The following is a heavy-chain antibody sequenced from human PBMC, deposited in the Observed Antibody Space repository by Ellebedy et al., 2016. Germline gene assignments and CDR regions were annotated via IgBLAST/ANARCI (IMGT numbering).Heavy chain of an antibody. CDR2: IYYSGST. V-gene: IGHV4-30-4*08. CDR1: GGSIRSSAYY. Sequence: SETLSLTCSVSGGSIRSSAYYWGWIRQPPGKGLEWIGHIYYSGSTYHNPSLKSRVTISVDTSKNQFSLKLSSVTAADTAVYYCARERAGVGYSYGHFDYWGQGTLVTVSS. J-gene: IGHJ4*02. CDR3: ARERAGVGYSYGHFDY. D-gene: IGHD5-18*01.